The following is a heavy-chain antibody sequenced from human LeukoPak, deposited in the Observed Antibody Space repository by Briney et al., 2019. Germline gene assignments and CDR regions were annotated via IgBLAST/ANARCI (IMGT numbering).Heavy chain of an antibody. J-gene: IGHJ4*02. Sequence: PSETLSLTCDVSGGSIRSYYWSWIRQPPGKGLEWIGYMYYSGSTNYNPSLKSRVTISVDKSKNQFSLKLSSVTAADTAVYYCASRDSGSDYWGRGTLVTVSS. CDR2: MYYSGST. D-gene: IGHD1-26*01. CDR1: GGSIRSYY. V-gene: IGHV4-59*01. CDR3: ASRDSGSDY.